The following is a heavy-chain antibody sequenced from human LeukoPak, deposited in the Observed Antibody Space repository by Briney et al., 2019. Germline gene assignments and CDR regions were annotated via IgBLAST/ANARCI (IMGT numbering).Heavy chain of an antibody. Sequence: SETLSLTCAVYGGSFSGYYWSWIRQPPGKGLEWIGEINHSGRTNYNPSLKSRVTISVDTSKNQFSLKLSSVTAADTAVYYCARGKGDYYDSSGYLHYYFDYWGQGTLVTVSS. J-gene: IGHJ4*02. V-gene: IGHV4-34*01. CDR3: ARGKGDYYDSSGYLHYYFDY. D-gene: IGHD3-22*01. CDR1: GGSFSGYY. CDR2: INHSGRT.